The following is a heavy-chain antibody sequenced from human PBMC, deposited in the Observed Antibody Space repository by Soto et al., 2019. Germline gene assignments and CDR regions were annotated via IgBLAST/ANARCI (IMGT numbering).Heavy chain of an antibody. CDR2: IWYDGSNK. D-gene: IGHD4-17*01. Sequence: GGSLRLSCAASGFTFSSYGMHWVRQAPGKGLEWVAVIWYDGSNKYYADSVKGRFTISRDNSKNTLYLQMNSRRAEDTAVYYCARDKVDYGGILFDYWGQGTLVTVSS. V-gene: IGHV3-33*08. CDR1: GFTFSSYG. CDR3: ARDKVDYGGILFDY. J-gene: IGHJ4*02.